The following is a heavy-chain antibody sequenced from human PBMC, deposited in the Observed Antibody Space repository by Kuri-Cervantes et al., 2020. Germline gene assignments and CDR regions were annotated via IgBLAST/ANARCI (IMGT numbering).Heavy chain of an antibody. Sequence: SETLSLTCAVYGGSFSGYYWNWVRQPPGKGLEWIGEINHSGSTNYKPSLRSRVTISVDTSKNQFSLKMSSVTAADTAVYYCARTGGANWIDPWGQGTLVTVSS. CDR3: ARTGGANWIDP. V-gene: IGHV4-34*01. J-gene: IGHJ5*02. D-gene: IGHD3-10*01. CDR2: INHSGST. CDR1: GGSFSGYY.